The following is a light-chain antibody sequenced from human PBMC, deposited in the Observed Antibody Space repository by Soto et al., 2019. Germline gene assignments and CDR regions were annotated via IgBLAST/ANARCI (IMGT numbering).Light chain of an antibody. CDR3: QQFNNFPLT. Sequence: AIQLTQSPSSLSASVGDRVRIFCRASQGVSSALAWYQQKPGKAPELLIYGVSSLESGVPSRISGTGSGTDFTLTISSLQPEEFATYYCQQFNNFPLTFGGGTKVEIK. V-gene: IGKV1D-13*01. CDR1: QGVSSA. J-gene: IGKJ4*01. CDR2: GVS.